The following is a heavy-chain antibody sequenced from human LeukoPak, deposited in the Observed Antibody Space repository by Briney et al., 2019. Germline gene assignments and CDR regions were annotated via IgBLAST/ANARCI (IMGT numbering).Heavy chain of an antibody. V-gene: IGHV3-30*04. CDR1: GFTFSSYA. D-gene: IGHD2-15*01. Sequence: PGGSLRLSCAASGFTFSSYAMHWVRQAPGKGLEWVAVISYDGSNKYYADSVKGRFTISRDSSKSTLYLQMNSLRAEDTAVYYCARVAAGCSGGSCSGFDYWGQGTLVTVSS. CDR3: ARVAAGCSGGSCSGFDY. J-gene: IGHJ4*02. CDR2: ISYDGSNK.